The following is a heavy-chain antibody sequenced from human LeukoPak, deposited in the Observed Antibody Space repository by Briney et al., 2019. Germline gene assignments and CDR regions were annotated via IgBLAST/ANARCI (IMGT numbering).Heavy chain of an antibody. CDR1: GFTFSSHS. V-gene: IGHV3-21*01. J-gene: IGHJ4*02. CDR3: AREGYCSTTNCHFDY. Sequence: GGSLRLSCAASGFTFSSHSMNWVRQAPGKGLECVLFFSSGSSYIYYADSVKGRFTISRDNAKNSLYLQMNSLRAEDTAVYYCAREGYCSTTNCHFDYWGQGTLVTVSS. D-gene: IGHD2-2*01. CDR2: FSSGSSYI.